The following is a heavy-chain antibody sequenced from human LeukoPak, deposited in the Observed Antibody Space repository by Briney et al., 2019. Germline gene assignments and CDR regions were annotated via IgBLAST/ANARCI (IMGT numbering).Heavy chain of an antibody. CDR1: GDSIGSSSCY. CDR3: ARTYSSGQGAYY. Sequence: PSETLSLTCTVSGDSIGSSSCYWAWIRQAPGKGMEYIGSINYSGITYYNPSLKSRVTISVDTSKNQFSLKLTSMTAADAAIYYCARTYSSGQGAYYWGQGTLVTVSS. D-gene: IGHD6-19*01. J-gene: IGHJ4*02. CDR2: INYSGIT. V-gene: IGHV4-39*07.